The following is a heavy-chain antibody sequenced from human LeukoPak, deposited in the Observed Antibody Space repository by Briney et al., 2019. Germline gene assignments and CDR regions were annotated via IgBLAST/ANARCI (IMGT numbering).Heavy chain of an antibody. CDR1: AFTLSSDA. D-gene: IGHD6-19*01. Sequence: GGSLILSCAASAFTLSSDAGSWVPQAPGMGMKCGSAVSGGGGITYYAASVKGRCTISRENSKNTLYLQMKSPRAEDTAVYYCAKGTIAVAGRDAFDIWGQGTMVTGSS. CDR3: AKGTIAVAGRDAFDI. V-gene: IGHV3-23*01. J-gene: IGHJ3*02. CDR2: VSGGGGIT.